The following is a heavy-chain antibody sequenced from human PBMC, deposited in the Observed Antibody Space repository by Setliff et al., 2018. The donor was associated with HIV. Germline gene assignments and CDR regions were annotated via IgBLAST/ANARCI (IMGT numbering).Heavy chain of an antibody. V-gene: IGHV4-38-2*01. J-gene: IGHJ6*02. CDR3: ARGDVYCTNGVCYNQHYYPMDV. CDR1: GYSISSAYY. CDR2: IYHSGST. D-gene: IGHD2-8*01. Sequence: SETLSLTCAVSGYSISSAYYWGWVRQSPGKGLEWIGSIYHSGSTYYNPSLKSRVTISVDTSKNQFSLKLSSVTAADTAVYYCARGDVYCTNGVCYNQHYYPMDVWGQGTTVTVSS.